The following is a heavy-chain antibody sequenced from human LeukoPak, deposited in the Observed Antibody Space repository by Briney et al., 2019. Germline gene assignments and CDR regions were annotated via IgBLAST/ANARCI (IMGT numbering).Heavy chain of an antibody. V-gene: IGHV3-23*01. Sequence: PGGSLRLSCAASGFTFSSYAMSWVRQAPGKGLEWVSAISGSGGSTYYADSVKGRFTISRDNSKNTLYLQMNSLRSDDTAVYYCARGPTGALYGMDVWGQGTTVTVSS. CDR1: GFTFSSYA. CDR3: ARGPTGALYGMDV. J-gene: IGHJ6*02. CDR2: ISGSGGST. D-gene: IGHD4-17*01.